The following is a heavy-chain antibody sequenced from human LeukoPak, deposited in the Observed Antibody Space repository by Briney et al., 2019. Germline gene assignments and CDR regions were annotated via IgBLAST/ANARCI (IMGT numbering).Heavy chain of an antibody. Sequence: GGSLRLSCSASGXTVSSNYMSWVRQAPGKGLEWVSVIYSGDSTYYADSVKGRFTISRDNSKNTLYLQMNTLRAEDTAVYYCARLGQGLPPSYYFGMDVWGQGSTVTV. D-gene: IGHD6-19*01. CDR2: IYSGDST. CDR3: ARLGQGLPPSYYFGMDV. CDR1: GXTVSSNY. V-gene: IGHV3-66*01. J-gene: IGHJ6*02.